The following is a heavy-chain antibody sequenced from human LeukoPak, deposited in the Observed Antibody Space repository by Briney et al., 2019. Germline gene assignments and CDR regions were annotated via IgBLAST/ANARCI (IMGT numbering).Heavy chain of an antibody. D-gene: IGHD3-16*01. CDR3: AREIGAEGFDY. V-gene: IGHV4-61*02. CDR2: IYTSGST. J-gene: IGHJ4*02. Sequence: SETLSLTCTVSGGSISSGSYYLSWIRQPAGKGLEWIGRIYTSGSTNYNPSLKSRVTVSVDTSKNQFSLKLSSVTAADTAVYYCAREIGAEGFDYWGQGTLVTVSS. CDR1: GGSISSGSYY.